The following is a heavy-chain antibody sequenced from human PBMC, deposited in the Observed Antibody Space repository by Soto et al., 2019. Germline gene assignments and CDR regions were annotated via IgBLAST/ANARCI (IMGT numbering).Heavy chain of an antibody. CDR2: ISGSGGST. D-gene: IGHD2-2*01. Sequence: EVQLLESGGGLVQPGGSLRLSCAASGFTFSSYAMRWVRQAPGKGLEWVSAISGSGGSTYYADSVKGRFTISRDNSKNTLYLQMNSLRAEDTAVYYCAKDHCSSTSCRYYYYYYGMDVWGQGTTVTVSS. CDR3: AKDHCSSTSCRYYYYYYGMDV. CDR1: GFTFSSYA. J-gene: IGHJ6*02. V-gene: IGHV3-23*01.